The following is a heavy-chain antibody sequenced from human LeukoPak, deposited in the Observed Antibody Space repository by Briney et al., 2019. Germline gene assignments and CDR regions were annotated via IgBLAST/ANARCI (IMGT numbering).Heavy chain of an antibody. CDR3: AIHNPLTLVGTKKSRGRLDY. V-gene: IGHV4-34*01. Sequence: SETLSLTCAVYGGSFSGYYWSWIRQPPGKGLEWIGEINHSGSTNYNPSLKSRVTISVDTSKNQFSLKLSSVTAADTAVYYCAIHNPLTLVGTKKSRGRLDYWGQGTLVTVSS. D-gene: IGHD2-21*01. J-gene: IGHJ4*02. CDR2: INHSGST. CDR1: GGSFSGYY.